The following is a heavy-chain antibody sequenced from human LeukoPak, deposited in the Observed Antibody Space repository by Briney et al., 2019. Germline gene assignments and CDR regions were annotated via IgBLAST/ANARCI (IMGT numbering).Heavy chain of an antibody. J-gene: IGHJ4*02. CDR1: GFTFSSYS. CDR2: ISSSSSYI. V-gene: IGHV3-21*01. CDR3: ARDYCSGGSCHDY. Sequence: GGSLRLSCAASGFTFSSYSMNWVRQAPGKGLEWVSSISSSSSYIYYADSAKGRFTISRDNAKNSLYLQMNSLRAEDTAVYYCARDYCSGGSCHDYWGQGTLVTVSS. D-gene: IGHD2-15*01.